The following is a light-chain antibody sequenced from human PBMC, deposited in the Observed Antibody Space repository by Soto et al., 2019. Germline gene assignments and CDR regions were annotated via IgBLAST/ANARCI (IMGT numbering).Light chain of an antibody. CDR1: SSDVGGYNY. CDR2: DVS. J-gene: IGLJ2*01. Sequence: QSALTQPASVSGSPGQSITISCTGTSSDVGGYNYVSWYQQHPGKAPKLMIYDVSNRPAGVSKRFSGSKSGNTASLTISGLQAEDEAYYYCSSYTSSSAVVFGGGTNLTVL. CDR3: SSYTSSSAVV. V-gene: IGLV2-14*01.